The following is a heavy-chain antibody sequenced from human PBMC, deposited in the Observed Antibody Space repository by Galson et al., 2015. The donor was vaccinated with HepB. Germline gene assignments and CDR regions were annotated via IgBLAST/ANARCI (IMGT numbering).Heavy chain of an antibody. D-gene: IGHD3-10*01. CDR2: MSNDGSNK. CDR1: GFTFSSYG. Sequence: SLRLSCAASGFTFSSYGMHWVRQAPGKGLEWVAVMSNDGSNKYYADSVKGRFTISRDNSKNTLYLQMNSLRAEDTAVYYCAKLSANYYASGSSLDYWGQGTLVTVSS. V-gene: IGHV3-30*18. J-gene: IGHJ4*02. CDR3: AKLSANYYASGSSLDY.